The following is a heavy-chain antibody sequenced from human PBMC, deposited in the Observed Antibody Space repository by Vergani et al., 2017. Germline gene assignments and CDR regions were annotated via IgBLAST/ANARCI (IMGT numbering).Heavy chain of an antibody. J-gene: IGHJ6*02. CDR1: GFTFSSYA. CDR3: ARDPPGSVRGEDYYYYYGMDV. D-gene: IGHD3-10*01. V-gene: IGHV3-23*01. Sequence: EVQLLESGGGLVQPGGSLRLSCAASGFTFSSYAMSWVRQAPGKGLEWVSAISGSGGSTYYADSVKGRFTISRDNSKNTLYLQMNSLRAEDTAVYYCARDPPGSVRGEDYYYYYGMDVWGQGTTVTVSS. CDR2: ISGSGGST.